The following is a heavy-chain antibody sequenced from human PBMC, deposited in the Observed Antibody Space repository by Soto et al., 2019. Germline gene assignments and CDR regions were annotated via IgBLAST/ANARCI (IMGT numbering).Heavy chain of an antibody. Sequence: SETLSLTCTVSGYSISSGYYWGWIRQPPGKGLEWIGSIYHSGSTYYNPSLKSRVTISVDTSKNQFSLKLSSVPAADTAVYYCARVARPPEYYDFWSGYYAFDIWGQGTMVTVSS. CDR2: IYHSGST. CDR3: ARVARPPEYYDFWSGYYAFDI. D-gene: IGHD3-3*01. CDR1: GYSISSGYY. V-gene: IGHV4-38-2*02. J-gene: IGHJ3*02.